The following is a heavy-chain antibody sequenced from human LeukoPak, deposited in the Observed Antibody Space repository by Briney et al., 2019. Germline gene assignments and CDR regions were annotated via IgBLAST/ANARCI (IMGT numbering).Heavy chain of an antibody. Sequence: GGSLRLSCAASGFTFSSYSMNWVRQAPGKGLEWVSSISSSSSYIYYADSVKGRFTISRDNAKNSLYLQMNSLRAEDTAVYYCAKGGGFRIYSSGHDYWGQGTLVTVSS. CDR1: GFTFSSYS. CDR3: AKGGGFRIYSSGHDY. CDR2: ISSSSSYI. D-gene: IGHD6-19*01. J-gene: IGHJ4*02. V-gene: IGHV3-21*01.